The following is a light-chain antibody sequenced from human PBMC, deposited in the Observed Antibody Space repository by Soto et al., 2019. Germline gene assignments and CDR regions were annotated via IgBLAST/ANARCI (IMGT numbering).Light chain of an antibody. CDR2: RND. V-gene: IGLV1-44*01. Sequence: QPVLTQPPSASGTPGQRVTISCSGSTSNIGSNTVHWYQQLPGTAPTLLIYRNDQRPSGVPARFSGSKSGTSASLAISGLQSDDEAYYYCAAWDDSLDEYVFGTGTKLTVL. CDR1: TSNIGSNT. CDR3: AAWDDSLDEYV. J-gene: IGLJ1*01.